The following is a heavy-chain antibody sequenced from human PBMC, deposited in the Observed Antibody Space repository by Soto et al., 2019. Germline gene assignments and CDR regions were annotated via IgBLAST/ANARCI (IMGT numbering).Heavy chain of an antibody. Sequence: GGSLRLSCAASGSSFSSYAMSWVRQAPGKGLEWVSGISGSGSSTYYPDSLKGRFTISRDNSKNTVFLQMNSLRAEDTAVYYCTKIDTMIRGVKLGMDVWGQGTTVTVSS. V-gene: IGHV3-23*01. CDR2: ISGSGSST. CDR3: TKIDTMIRGVKLGMDV. CDR1: GSSFSSYA. J-gene: IGHJ6*02. D-gene: IGHD3-10*01.